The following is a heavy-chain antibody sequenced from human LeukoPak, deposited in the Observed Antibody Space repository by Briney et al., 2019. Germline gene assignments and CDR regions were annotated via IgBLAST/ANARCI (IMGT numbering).Heavy chain of an antibody. D-gene: IGHD3-16*02. J-gene: IGHJ6*03. CDR2: MNPNSGNT. CDR1: GYTFTSYD. CDR3: ARTDYDYVWGSYRYYYYYMDV. V-gene: IGHV1-8*01. Sequence: ASVKVFCKASGYTFTSYDINWVRQATGQGLEWMGWMNPNSGNTGYAQKFQGRVTMTRNTSISTAYMELSSLRSEDTAVYYCARTDYDYVWGSYRYYYYYMDVWGKGTTVTVSS.